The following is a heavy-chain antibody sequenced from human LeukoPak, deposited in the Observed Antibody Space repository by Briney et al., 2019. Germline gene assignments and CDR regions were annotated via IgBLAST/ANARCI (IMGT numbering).Heavy chain of an antibody. V-gene: IGHV1-24*01. D-gene: IGHD6-13*01. CDR3: ATASPGIAAARTRYFDY. J-gene: IGHJ4*02. Sequence: ASVKVSCKVSGYTLTELSMHWVRQAPGKGLEWMGGFDPEDGETIYAQKFQGRVTMTEDTSTDTAYMELSSLRSEDTAVYYCATASPGIAAARTRYFDYWGQGNLVTVSS. CDR1: GYTLTELS. CDR2: FDPEDGET.